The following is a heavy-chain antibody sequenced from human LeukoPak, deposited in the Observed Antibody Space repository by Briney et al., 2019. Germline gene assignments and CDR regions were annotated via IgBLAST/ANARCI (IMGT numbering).Heavy chain of an antibody. J-gene: IGHJ6*03. Sequence: SETLSLTCTVSGGSISSGAYYWTWIRQHPGKGLEWLGYVYYSGSTYYNPSLRSRITMSLDTSKNQFSLKLSSVTAADTAVYFCARAPKGMTTVRYYYYYYLDVWGKGTTVTVS. CDR2: VYYSGST. CDR1: GGSISSGAYY. D-gene: IGHD4-11*01. V-gene: IGHV4-31*03. CDR3: ARAPKGMTTVRYYYYYYLDV.